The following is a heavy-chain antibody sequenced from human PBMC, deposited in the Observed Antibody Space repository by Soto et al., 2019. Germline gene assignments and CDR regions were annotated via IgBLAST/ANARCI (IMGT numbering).Heavy chain of an antibody. CDR2: ISYDGRNK. J-gene: IGHJ4*02. D-gene: IGHD3-22*01. CDR1: GFTFSSYG. CDR3: ARPTYYYDSSGPPAY. V-gene: IGHV3-30*03. Sequence: PGGSLRLSCAASGFTFSSYGMHWVRQAPGKGLEWVAVISYDGRNKNYADSVKGRFTISRDNSKNSLYLQMNSLRAEDTAVYYCARPTYYYDSSGPPAYRAQRTPVTVSS.